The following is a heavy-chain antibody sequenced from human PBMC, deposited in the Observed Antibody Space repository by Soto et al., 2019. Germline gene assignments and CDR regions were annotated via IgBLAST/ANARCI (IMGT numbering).Heavy chain of an antibody. CDR2: ISGSGGST. D-gene: IGHD5-12*01. CDR1: GFTFSSYA. V-gene: IGHV3-23*01. CDR3: AKNSGYDSGVYYYYGMDV. J-gene: IGHJ6*02. Sequence: PGGSLRLSWAASGFTFSSYAMSWVRQAPGKGLEWVSAISGSGGSTYYADSVKGRFTISRDNSKNTLYLQMNSLRAEDTAVYYCAKNSGYDSGVYYYYGMDVWGQGTTVTVSS.